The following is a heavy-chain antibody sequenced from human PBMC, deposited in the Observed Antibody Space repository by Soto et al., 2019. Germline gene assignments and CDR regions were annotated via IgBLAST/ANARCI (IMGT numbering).Heavy chain of an antibody. CDR1: GGSISSSSYY. CDR3: ARQYCSGGSCYLDY. Sequence: LSLTCTVSGGSISSSSYYWGWIRQPPGKGLEWIGSIYYSGSTYYNPSLKSRVTISVDTSKNQFSLKLSSVTAADTAVYYCARQYCSGGSCYLDYWGQGTLVTVSS. CDR2: IYYSGST. J-gene: IGHJ4*02. V-gene: IGHV4-39*01. D-gene: IGHD2-15*01.